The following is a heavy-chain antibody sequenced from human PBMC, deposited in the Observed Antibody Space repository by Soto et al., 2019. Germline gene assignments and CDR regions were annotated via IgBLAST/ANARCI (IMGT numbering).Heavy chain of an antibody. CDR3: YYSTLGMAV. J-gene: IGHJ6*02. CDR1: GFTFSSYG. D-gene: IGHD4-4*01. CDR2: ISYDGSNK. V-gene: IGHV3-30*03. Sequence: QVQLVESGGGVVQPGRSLRLSCAASGFTFSSYGMHWVRQAPGKGLEWVAVISYDGSNKYYADSVKGRFTISRDNSKNTLYLQMHSLRAEDTAVYYCYYSTLGMAVWGQGTTVTVSS.